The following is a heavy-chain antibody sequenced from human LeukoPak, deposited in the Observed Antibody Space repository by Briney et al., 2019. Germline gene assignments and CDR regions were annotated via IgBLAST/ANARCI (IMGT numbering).Heavy chain of an antibody. V-gene: IGHV1-2*02. J-gene: IGHJ4*02. CDR1: GFTFSSYG. D-gene: IGHD2/OR15-2a*01. Sequence: GRSLRLSCAASGFTFSSYGMHWVRQAPGKGLEWMGWINPNGGGTKYAQKFQGRVTVTGDTSINTAYVELSRLKSDDTAVYFCARDPYYTNSLDYWGQGTLVTVSS. CDR2: INPNGGGT. CDR3: ARDPYYTNSLDY.